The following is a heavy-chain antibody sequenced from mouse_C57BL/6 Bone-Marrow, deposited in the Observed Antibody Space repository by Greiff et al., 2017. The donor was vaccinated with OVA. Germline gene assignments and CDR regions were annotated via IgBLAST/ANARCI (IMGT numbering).Heavy chain of an antibody. CDR1: GFTFSDYY. J-gene: IGHJ4*01. Sequence: EVKLMESEGGLVQPGSSMKLSCTASGFTFSDYYMAWVRQVPEKGLEWVANINYDGSSTYYLDSLKSRFIISRDNAKNILYLQMSSLKSEDTATYYCARVAGVTTTDYYAMDYWGQGTSVTVSS. V-gene: IGHV5-16*01. D-gene: IGHD2-2*01. CDR2: INYDGSST. CDR3: ARVAGVTTTDYYAMDY.